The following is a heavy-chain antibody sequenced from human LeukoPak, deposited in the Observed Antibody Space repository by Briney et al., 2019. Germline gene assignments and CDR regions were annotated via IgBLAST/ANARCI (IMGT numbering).Heavy chain of an antibody. J-gene: IGHJ4*02. CDR1: GFTFSSYA. V-gene: IGHV3-23*01. CDR2: ISGSGGST. D-gene: IGHD2-8*01. CDR3: AKDHAGGFDY. Sequence: GGSLRLFCAASGFTFSSYAMSWVRQAPGKGLEWVSAISGSGGSTYYADSVKGRFTIFRDNSKNTLYLQMNSLRAEDTAVYYCAKDHAGGFDYWGQGTLVTVSS.